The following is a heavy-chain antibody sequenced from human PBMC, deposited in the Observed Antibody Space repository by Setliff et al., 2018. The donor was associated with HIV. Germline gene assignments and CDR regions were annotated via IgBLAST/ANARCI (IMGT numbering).Heavy chain of an antibody. J-gene: IGHJ3*02. CDR2: IWYDGLEK. CDR3: AKDGAVITPGGALDI. V-gene: IGHV3-33*06. CDR1: GFTFDNYA. D-gene: IGHD1-20*01. Sequence: SCAASGFTFDNYAMHWVRQAPGKGLEWVAVIWYDGLEKYYGDSVKGRFTVSRDNSKNTLTLQMKSLRAEDTAIYYCAKDGAVITPGGALDIWGQGTMVTVSS.